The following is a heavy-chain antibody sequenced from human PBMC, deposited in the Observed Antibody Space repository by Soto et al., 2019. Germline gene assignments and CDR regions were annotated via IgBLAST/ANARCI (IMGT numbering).Heavy chain of an antibody. CDR2: IYSGGST. CDR1: GFTVSSNY. Sequence: GGSLRLSCAASGFTVSSNYMSWFRQAPGKGLEWVSVIYSGGSTYYADSVKGRFTISRDNSKNTLYLQMNSLRAEGTAVYYCAREYYDYIWGSSGKYYYYYMDVWGKGTTVTVSS. CDR3: AREYYDYIWGSSGKYYYYYMDV. D-gene: IGHD3-16*01. V-gene: IGHV3-66*01. J-gene: IGHJ6*03.